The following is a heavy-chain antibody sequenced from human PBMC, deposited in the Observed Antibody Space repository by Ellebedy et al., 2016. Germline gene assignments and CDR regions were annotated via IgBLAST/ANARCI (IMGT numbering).Heavy chain of an antibody. CDR1: GFTFRSYG. CDR3: AKVRSPDFYDKYGMDV. D-gene: IGHD2/OR15-2a*01. CDR2: ISDDGNDK. Sequence: GESLKISXVASGFTFRSYGMHWVRQAPGKGLEWVAVISDDGNDKYYTDSVKGRFIISRDNSNLRLYLQMDSLRVEDTAVYYCAKVRSPDFYDKYGMDVWGQGTTVTVSS. V-gene: IGHV3-30*18. J-gene: IGHJ6*02.